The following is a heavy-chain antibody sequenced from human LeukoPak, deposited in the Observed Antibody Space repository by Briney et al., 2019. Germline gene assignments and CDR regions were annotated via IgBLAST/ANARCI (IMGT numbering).Heavy chain of an antibody. V-gene: IGHV4-34*01. CDR2: INHSGST. D-gene: IGHD6-13*01. CDR3: ARGFSSWYKLPFDY. CDR1: GGSFSGYY. Sequence: SETLSLTCAVYGGSFSGYYWRWLRQPPGKGLEWIGEINHSGSTNYNPSLKSRVTISVDTSKNQFSLKLSSVTAADTAVYYCARGFSSWYKLPFDYWGQGTLVTVSS. J-gene: IGHJ4*02.